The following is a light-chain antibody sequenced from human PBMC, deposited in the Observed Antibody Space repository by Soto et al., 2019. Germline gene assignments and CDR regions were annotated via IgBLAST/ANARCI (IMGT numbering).Light chain of an antibody. CDR1: QSVSSN. Sequence: EIVMTQSPATLSVSPGERATLSCRASQSVSSNLAWYQQKPGQPPRLLIYGASSRATGIPDRFSGSGSGTDFTLTISRLEPEDFAVYYCQQYVSIPLTFGGGTKVDIK. V-gene: IGKV3-20*01. CDR3: QQYVSIPLT. CDR2: GAS. J-gene: IGKJ4*01.